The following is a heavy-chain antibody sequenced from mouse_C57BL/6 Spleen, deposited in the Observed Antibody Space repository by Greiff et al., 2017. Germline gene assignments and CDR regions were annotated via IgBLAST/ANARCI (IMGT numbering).Heavy chain of an antibody. CDR2: IYPSDSET. J-gene: IGHJ4*01. V-gene: IGHV1-61*01. CDR3: ARGGYGNFYYGMDY. D-gene: IGHD2-1*01. Sequence: QVQLQQPGAELVRPGSSVKLSCKASGYTFTSYWMDWVKQRPGQGLEWIGNIYPSDSETHYNQKFKDKATLTVDKSSSTAYMQLSSLTSEDSAVXYCARGGYGNFYYGMDYWGQGTSVTVSS. CDR1: GYTFTSYW.